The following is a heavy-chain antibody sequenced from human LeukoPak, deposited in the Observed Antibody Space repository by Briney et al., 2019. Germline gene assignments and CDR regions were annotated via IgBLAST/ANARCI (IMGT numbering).Heavy chain of an antibody. J-gene: IGHJ6*02. CDR1: GYTFTTYG. CDR2: ISAYNGNT. D-gene: IGHD6-13*01. Sequence: ASVKVSCKASGYTFTTYGISWVRQAPGQGLEWMGWISAYNGNTNYAQKLQGRVTMTTDTSTSTAYMELRSLRSDDTAVYYCARGSVGSSWLYYYYYYYGMDVWGQGTTVTVSS. V-gene: IGHV1-18*01. CDR3: ARGSVGSSWLYYYYYYYGMDV.